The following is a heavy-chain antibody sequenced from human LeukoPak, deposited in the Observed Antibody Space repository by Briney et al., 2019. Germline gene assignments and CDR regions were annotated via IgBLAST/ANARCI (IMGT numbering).Heavy chain of an antibody. V-gene: IGHV1-2*02. CDR2: INPNSGGT. D-gene: IGHD3-22*01. Sequence: SVKVSCKASGYTFTGYYLHWVRQAPAQGLEWMGWINPNSGGTNYAQKFQGRVTITRDTSISTAYMELSRLRSDDTAVYYCAYDSSGYDYYFDYWGQGTLVTVSS. J-gene: IGHJ4*02. CDR3: AYDSSGYDYYFDY. CDR1: GYTFTGYY.